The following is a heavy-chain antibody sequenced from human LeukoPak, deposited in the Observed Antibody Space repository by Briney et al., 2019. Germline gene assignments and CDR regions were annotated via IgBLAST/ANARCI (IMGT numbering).Heavy chain of an antibody. Sequence: PGGSLRLSCAASEFTFSYYYMSWIRQAPGEGLEWVSYISSSGSTTYYADSVKGRFAISRDNAKNSLYLQMSSLSAEDTAVYYCARGVVVDYWGQGTLVTVSS. CDR1: EFTFSYYY. CDR2: ISSSGSTT. V-gene: IGHV3-11*04. CDR3: ARGVVVDY. J-gene: IGHJ4*02. D-gene: IGHD2-15*01.